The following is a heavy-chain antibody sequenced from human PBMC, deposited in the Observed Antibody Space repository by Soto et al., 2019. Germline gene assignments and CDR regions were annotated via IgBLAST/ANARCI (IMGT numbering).Heavy chain of an antibody. Sequence: EVQLVESGGGLVKPGGSLRLSCAASGFTFSSYSMNWVRQAPGKGLEWVSSISSSSYIYYADSVKGRFTISRDNAKNSLYLQMNSLRAEDTAVYYCARGVFDWLIHWYFDLWGRGTLVTVSS. D-gene: IGHD3-9*01. J-gene: IGHJ2*01. CDR1: GFTFSSYS. CDR2: ISSSSYI. CDR3: ARGVFDWLIHWYFDL. V-gene: IGHV3-21*01.